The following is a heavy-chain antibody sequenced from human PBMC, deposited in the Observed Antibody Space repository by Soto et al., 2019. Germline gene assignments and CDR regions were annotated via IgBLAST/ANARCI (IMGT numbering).Heavy chain of an antibody. J-gene: IGHJ4*02. V-gene: IGHV3-21*01. CDR2: ISTTSSYI. CDR1: GFTFSRHS. Sequence: EVQLVESGGGLVEPGGSLRLSCAASGFTFSRHSLNWVRQAPGKGLEWVSSISTTSSYIYYADSVKGRFTISRDNAKNSLYLQMDSLRAEDTAVYYCARDGYSSGLDYWGQVTLVTVAS. CDR3: ARDGYSSGLDY. D-gene: IGHD6-25*01.